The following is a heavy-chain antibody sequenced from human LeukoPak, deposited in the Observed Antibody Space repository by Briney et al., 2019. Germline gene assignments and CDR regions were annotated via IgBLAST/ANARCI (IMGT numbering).Heavy chain of an antibody. Sequence: SVKVSCKASGGTFSSYAISWVRQAPGQGLEWMGGIIPIFGTANYAQKFQGRVTITADESTSTAYVELSSLRSEDTAVYYCAREGAVVSRNGAFDIWGQGTMVTVSS. CDR1: GGTFSSYA. D-gene: IGHD2-21*01. CDR2: IIPIFGTA. J-gene: IGHJ3*02. V-gene: IGHV1-69*13. CDR3: AREGAVVSRNGAFDI.